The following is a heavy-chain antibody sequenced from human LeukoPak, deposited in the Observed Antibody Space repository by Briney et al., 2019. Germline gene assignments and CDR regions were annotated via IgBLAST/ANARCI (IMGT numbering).Heavy chain of an antibody. D-gene: IGHD6-25*01. J-gene: IGHJ4*02. CDR2: ISYDGRNK. Sequence: PGRSLRLSCAASGFTFSNSGMHWVRQAPGKGLEWVAVISYDGRNKYYTDYVKGRFTISRDNSKNTVYLQMNSLRAEDTAVYYCSKDHSLAAAGYYFDYWGQGTLVTVSS. CDR3: SKDHSLAAAGYYFDY. V-gene: IGHV3-30*18. CDR1: GFTFSNSG.